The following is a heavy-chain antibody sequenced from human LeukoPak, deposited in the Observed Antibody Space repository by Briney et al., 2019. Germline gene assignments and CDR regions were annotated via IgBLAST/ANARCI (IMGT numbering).Heavy chain of an antibody. CDR2: IIPIFGTA. Sequence: SVKVSCKASGGTFSSYAISWVRQAPGQGLEWMGGIIPIFGTANYAQKFQGRVTITTDESTSTAYMELSSLRSEDTAVYYCARAFYGDYVAGDYWGQGTLVTVSS. J-gene: IGHJ4*02. CDR3: ARAFYGDYVAGDY. V-gene: IGHV1-69*05. CDR1: GGTFSSYA. D-gene: IGHD4-17*01.